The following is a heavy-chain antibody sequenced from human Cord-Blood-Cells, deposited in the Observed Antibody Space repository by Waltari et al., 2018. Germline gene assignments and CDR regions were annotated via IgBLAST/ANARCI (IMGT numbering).Heavy chain of an antibody. J-gene: IGHJ1*01. CDR1: GYSISSGYY. V-gene: IGHV4-38-2*01. D-gene: IGHD6-13*01. CDR2: IYHSGST. Sequence: QVQLQESGPGLVKPSETLSLPCAVSGYSISSGYYWGWIRQPPGKGLEWIGSIYHSGSTYYNPSLKSRVTISVDTSKNQFSLKLSSVTAADTAVYYCARKGAAAGTEYFQHWGQGTLVTVSS. CDR3: ARKGAAAGTEYFQH.